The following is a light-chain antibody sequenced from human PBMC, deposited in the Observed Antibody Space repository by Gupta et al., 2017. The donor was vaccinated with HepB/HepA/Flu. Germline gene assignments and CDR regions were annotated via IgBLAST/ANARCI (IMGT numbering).Light chain of an antibody. CDR1: QDIGIA. CDR2: AAS. CDR3: QQDDSYPRT. V-gene: IGKV1-8*01. J-gene: IGKJ1*01. Sequence: ATRMTQSPSSFSASPGDIVTITCRASQDIGIALAWYQQKPGKAPNLLIHAASTLHSGVPSRFSGSGSGTEFTLTISRLQSEDFATFYCQQDDSYPRTFGQGTXVEVK.